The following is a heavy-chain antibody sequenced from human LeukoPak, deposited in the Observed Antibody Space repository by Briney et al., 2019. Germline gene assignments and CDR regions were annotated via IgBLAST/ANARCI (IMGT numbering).Heavy chain of an antibody. J-gene: IGHJ6*03. Sequence: GSLRPLLGAAGIPFRCYGKERVRPGPGKGPGGGGFLRDDGSKKHYPDSVKGRFTISRDNSKNTLYLQMNSLRAEDTAVYYCAKDGLQQRYCSSTSCYEGDPGYYMDVWGKGTTVTVSS. CDR2: LRDDGSKK. D-gene: IGHD2-2*01. CDR1: GIPFRCYG. CDR3: AKDGLQQRYCSSTSCYEGDPGYYMDV. V-gene: IGHV3-30*02.